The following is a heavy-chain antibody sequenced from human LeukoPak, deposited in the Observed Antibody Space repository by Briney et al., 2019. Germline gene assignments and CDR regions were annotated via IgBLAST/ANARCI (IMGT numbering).Heavy chain of an antibody. Sequence: KPSETLSLTCTVSVGSISSYYWSWIRQPRGKGLEWIGYIYHSGSTYYNPPLKSRVTISVDRSKNQFSLKLSSVTAADTAVYYCARGATHGQLVEAWGQGTLVTVSS. J-gene: IGHJ5*02. CDR3: ARGATHGQLVEA. V-gene: IGHV4-59*12. CDR1: VGSISSYY. CDR2: IYHSGST. D-gene: IGHD6-6*01.